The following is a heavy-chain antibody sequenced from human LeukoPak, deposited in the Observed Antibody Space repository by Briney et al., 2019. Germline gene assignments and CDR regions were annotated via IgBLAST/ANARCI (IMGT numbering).Heavy chain of an antibody. CDR1: GYTFTGYY. J-gene: IGHJ4*02. D-gene: IGHD6-19*01. Sequence: ASVKVSCKASGYTFTGYYMHWVRQAPGQGLEWMGRINPNSGGTNYAQKFQGRVTMTRDTSISTAHMELSRLRSDDTAVYYCATHSSGWSRGYWGQGTLVTVSS. CDR3: ATHSSGWSRGY. CDR2: INPNSGGT. V-gene: IGHV1-2*06.